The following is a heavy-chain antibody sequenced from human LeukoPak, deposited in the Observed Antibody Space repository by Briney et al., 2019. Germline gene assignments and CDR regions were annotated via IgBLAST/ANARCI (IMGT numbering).Heavy chain of an antibody. CDR2: ISSSGSSI. Sequence: PGGSLRLSCAVSGFAFGSEAMSWIRQAPGKGLEWVSYISSSGSSIYYADSVKGRFTISRDNAKNSLYLQMNSLRAEDTAVYYCASNNYDILTSYHIRPFDYWGQGTLVTVSS. J-gene: IGHJ4*02. D-gene: IGHD3-9*01. CDR1: GFAFGSEA. CDR3: ASNNYDILTSYHIRPFDY. V-gene: IGHV3-11*04.